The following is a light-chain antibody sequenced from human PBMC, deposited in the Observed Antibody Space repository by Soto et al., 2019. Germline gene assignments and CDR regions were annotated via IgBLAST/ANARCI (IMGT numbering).Light chain of an antibody. CDR2: GAS. V-gene: IGKV3-20*01. CDR1: QSVSRSY. J-gene: IGKJ5*01. CDR3: QQYGSSIT. Sequence: EIVLTQSPGTLSLSPGERDTLSCRASQSVSRSYLCWYQQKPGQAPRLLIYGASSRATGIPDRFSGSGSGTDFTLAISRLEPEDFAVYYCQQYGSSITFGQGTRLEIK.